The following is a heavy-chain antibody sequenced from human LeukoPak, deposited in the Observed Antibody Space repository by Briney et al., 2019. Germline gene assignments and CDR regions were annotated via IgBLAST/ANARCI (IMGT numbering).Heavy chain of an antibody. D-gene: IGHD3-10*01. CDR1: GYTFTSYG. V-gene: IGHV1-18*01. J-gene: IGHJ4*02. CDR3: ARDWHYYGSGSYPTDY. Sequence: ASVKVSCKASGYTFTSYGISWVRQAPGQGLEWMGWISAYNGNTNYAQKLQGRVTMTTDTSTSTAYMELRSLRSDDAAVYYCARDWHYYGSGSYPTDYWGQGTLVTVSS. CDR2: ISAYNGNT.